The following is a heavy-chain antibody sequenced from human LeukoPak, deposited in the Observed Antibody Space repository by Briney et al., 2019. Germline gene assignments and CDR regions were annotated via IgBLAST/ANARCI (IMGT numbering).Heavy chain of an antibody. V-gene: IGHV3-74*01. CDR3: ARDPNNYDSH. Sequence: PGRSLRLSCAASGFTFSSFWMHWVRQVPGKGLEWVSRITPDGDGSTYAASVQGRFTISRDNAKDTVYLQMSNLRAEDTALYYCARDPNNYDSHLGQGPLVTVSS. CDR2: ITPDGDGS. D-gene: IGHD3-22*01. J-gene: IGHJ4*02. CDR1: GFTFSSFW.